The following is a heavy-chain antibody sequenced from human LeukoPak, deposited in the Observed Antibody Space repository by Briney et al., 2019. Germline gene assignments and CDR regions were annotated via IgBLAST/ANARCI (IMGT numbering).Heavy chain of an antibody. CDR2: IIPIFGTA. D-gene: IGHD3-9*01. CDR3: ARAKDYDILTGREVDGMDV. CDR1: GGTFSGYA. J-gene: IGHJ6*04. Sequence: SVKVSCKASGGTFSGYAISWVRQAPGQGLEWMGGIIPIFGTANYAQKFQGRVTITADKSTSTAYMELSSLRSEDTAVYYCARAKDYDILTGREVDGMDVWGKGTTVTVSS. V-gene: IGHV1-69*06.